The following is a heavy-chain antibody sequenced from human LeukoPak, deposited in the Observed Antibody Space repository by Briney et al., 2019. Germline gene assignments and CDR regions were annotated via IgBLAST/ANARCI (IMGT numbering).Heavy chain of an antibody. CDR3: ARGVGYCSGGSCCPPSGLYYGMDV. J-gene: IGHJ6*02. D-gene: IGHD2-15*01. CDR2: ISSSSSYI. V-gene: IGHV3-21*01. CDR1: GFTFSSYS. Sequence: KPGGSLRLSCAASGFTFSSYSMNWVRQAPGKGLEWVSSISSSSSYIYYADSVKGRFTISRDNAKNSLYLQMNSLRAEDTAVYYCARGVGYCSGGSCCPPSGLYYGMDVWGQGTTVTVSS.